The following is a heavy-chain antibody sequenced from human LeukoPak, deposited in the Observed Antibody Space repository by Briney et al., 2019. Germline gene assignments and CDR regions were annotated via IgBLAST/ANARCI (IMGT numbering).Heavy chain of an antibody. Sequence: ASVKVSCKASGYTFTSYGISWVRQAPGQGLEWMGWISAYNGGTNYAQKLQGRVTMTTDTSTSTAYMELRGLRSDDTAVYYRARVRFGARDAFDIWGQGTMVTVSS. V-gene: IGHV1-18*01. CDR1: GYTFTSYG. D-gene: IGHD3-3*01. CDR3: ARVRFGARDAFDI. J-gene: IGHJ3*02. CDR2: ISAYNGGT.